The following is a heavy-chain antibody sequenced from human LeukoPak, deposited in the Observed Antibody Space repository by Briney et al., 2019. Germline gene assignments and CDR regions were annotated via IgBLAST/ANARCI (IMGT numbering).Heavy chain of an antibody. Sequence: GGSLRLSCAASGFTFSSHAMHWVRQAPGKGLEWVAVISYDGSNKYYADSVKGRFTISRDNSKNTLYLQMNSLRAEDTAVYYCARDGSGYDYEYFDYWGQGTLVTVSS. D-gene: IGHD5-12*01. CDR3: ARDGSGYDYEYFDY. CDR2: ISYDGSNK. CDR1: GFTFSSHA. J-gene: IGHJ4*02. V-gene: IGHV3-30*04.